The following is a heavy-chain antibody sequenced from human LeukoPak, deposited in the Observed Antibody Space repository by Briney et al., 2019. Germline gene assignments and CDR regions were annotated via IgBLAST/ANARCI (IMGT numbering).Heavy chain of an antibody. CDR3: VRDTTMRYFDY. Sequence: GGSLRLSCAASGFTFSSYGMHWVRQAPGKGLEWVAVISYDGSNKYYADSVKGRFTISRDNSKNTLYLQMNSLRAEDTAVYYCVRDTTMRYFDYWGQGTLVTVSS. D-gene: IGHD5-18*01. V-gene: IGHV3-30*03. J-gene: IGHJ4*02. CDR1: GFTFSSYG. CDR2: ISYDGSNK.